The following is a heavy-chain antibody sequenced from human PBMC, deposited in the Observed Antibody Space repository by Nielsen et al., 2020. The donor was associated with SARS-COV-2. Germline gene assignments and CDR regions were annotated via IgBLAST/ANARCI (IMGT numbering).Heavy chain of an antibody. V-gene: IGHV3-74*01. CDR3: AKPITSSWYMDYYYAMDV. CDR1: GFTFSSYW. CDR2: IKSDGSSI. J-gene: IGHJ6*02. D-gene: IGHD6-13*01. Sequence: GGSLRLSCAASGFTFSSYWMHWVRQAPGKGLVWVSRIKSDGSSISYADSVKGRFTISRDNSKNTLYLQMDTLRVEDTAVYYCAKPITSSWYMDYYYAMDVWGQGTSVTVSS.